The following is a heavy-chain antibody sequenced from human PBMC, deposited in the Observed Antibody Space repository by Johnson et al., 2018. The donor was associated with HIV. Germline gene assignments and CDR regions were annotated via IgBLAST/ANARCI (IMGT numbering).Heavy chain of an antibody. J-gene: IGHJ3*02. CDR2: ISYDGSTK. V-gene: IGHV3-30*04. CDR3: ARAINDAFDI. CDR1: GFTFSSYA. Sequence: QEKLVESGGGVVQPGRSLRLSCAASGFTFSSYAMHWVRQAPGQGLEWVSGISYDGSTKYYADSVKGRLTISRDNAKNSLYLQKNSLRAEDTAVYFCARAINDAFDIWGQGTMVTVSP.